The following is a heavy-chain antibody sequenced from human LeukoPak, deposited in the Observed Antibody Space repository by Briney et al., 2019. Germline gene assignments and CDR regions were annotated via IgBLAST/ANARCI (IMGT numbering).Heavy chain of an antibody. CDR2: IIPIFGTA. CDR3: ARGQDVPMVYAHFDY. V-gene: IGHV1-69*13. Sequence: GASVKVSCKASGGTFSSYAISWVRQAPGQGLEWMGGIIPIFGTANYAQKFQGRVTITADESTSTAYMELSSLRSEDTAVYYCARGQDVPMVYAHFDYWGQGTLVTVSS. J-gene: IGHJ4*02. CDR1: GGTFSSYA. D-gene: IGHD2-8*01.